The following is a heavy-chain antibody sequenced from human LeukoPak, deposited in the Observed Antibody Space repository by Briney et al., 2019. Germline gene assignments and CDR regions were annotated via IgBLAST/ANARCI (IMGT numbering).Heavy chain of an antibody. CDR1: GFTFSSYS. CDR3: ARVYRRTEGAY. CDR2: ISSSSSYM. D-gene: IGHD1-14*01. V-gene: IGHV3-21*01. Sequence: PGGSLRLSCAASGFTFSSYSMNWVRQAPGKGLEWVSSISSSSSYMYYADSVKGRFTISRDNAKNSLYLQMNSLRAEDTAVYYCARVYRRTEGAYWGQGTLATASS. J-gene: IGHJ4*02.